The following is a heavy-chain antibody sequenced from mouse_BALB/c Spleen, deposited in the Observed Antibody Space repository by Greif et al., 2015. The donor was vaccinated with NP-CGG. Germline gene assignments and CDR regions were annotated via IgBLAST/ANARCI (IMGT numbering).Heavy chain of an antibody. Sequence: QVQLQQSGAELAKPGASVKMSCKASGYTFTSYWMHWVKQRPGQGLEWIGYINPSTGYTEYNQKFKDKATLIADKSSSTAYMQLSSLTSEDSAVYYCARRDSSGYGYWGQGTTLTVSS. CDR2: INPSTGYT. CDR3: ARRDSSGYGY. J-gene: IGHJ2*01. D-gene: IGHD3-2*01. V-gene: IGHV1-7*01. CDR1: GYTFTSYW.